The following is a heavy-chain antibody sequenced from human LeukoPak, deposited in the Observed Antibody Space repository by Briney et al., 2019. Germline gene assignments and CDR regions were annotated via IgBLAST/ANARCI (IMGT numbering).Heavy chain of an antibody. V-gene: IGHV3-30*18. CDR1: GFTLRAYA. J-gene: IGHJ4*02. Sequence: PGGSLRLSCAASGFTLRAYAMHWVRQAPGKGREWVALISYDGSNKYYSDFVKGRFTISRDSSKNTLYLPVNSLRAEDTAVYYCAKEGLGSSWYPNYFDYWGQGTLVTVSS. CDR3: AKEGLGSSWYPNYFDY. D-gene: IGHD6-13*01. CDR2: ISYDGSNK.